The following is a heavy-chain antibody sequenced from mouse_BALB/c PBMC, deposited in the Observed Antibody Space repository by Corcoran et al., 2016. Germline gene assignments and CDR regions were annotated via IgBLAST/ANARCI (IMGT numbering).Heavy chain of an antibody. J-gene: IGHJ2*01. V-gene: IGHV1-18*01. CDR3: ARWGITTFDY. CDR2: INPRSGGT. CDR1: GYTFTDYY. Sequence: EVQLQQSGPELVKPGASVKMSCKASGYTFTDYYMDWVKQSHGKSLEWIGDINPRSGGTIYNQTFKGKATLTVDKSSSTAYMELRSLTSEDTAVYYCARWGITTFDYWGQGTTVIVSS. D-gene: IGHD1-1*01.